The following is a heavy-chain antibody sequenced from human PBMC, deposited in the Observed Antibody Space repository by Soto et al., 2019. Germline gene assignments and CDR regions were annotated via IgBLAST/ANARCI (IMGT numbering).Heavy chain of an antibody. D-gene: IGHD7-27*01. CDR2: ISGSGGST. V-gene: IGHV3-23*01. Sequence: GGSLRLSCAASGFTFSSYAMSWVRQAPGKGLEWVSAISGSGGSTYYADSVKGRFTISRDNSKNTLYLQMNSLRAEDTAVYYCAKDQEGLGIPYWYFDLWGRGTLVTVSS. J-gene: IGHJ2*01. CDR3: AKDQEGLGIPYWYFDL. CDR1: GFTFSSYA.